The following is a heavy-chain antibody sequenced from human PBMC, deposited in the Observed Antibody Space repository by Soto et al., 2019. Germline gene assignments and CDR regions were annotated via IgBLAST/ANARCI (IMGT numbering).Heavy chain of an antibody. CDR2: ISYDGSNK. CDR3: ARAEGGLDV. CDR1: GFTFSSYA. V-gene: IGHV3-30-3*01. Sequence: PGGSLRLSCAASGFTFSSYAMHWVRQAPGKGLEWVAVISYDGSNKYYADSVKGRFTISRDNSKNTLYLQMNSLRAEDTAVCYCARAEGGLDVWGQGPTVTV. J-gene: IGHJ6*02. D-gene: IGHD1-26*01.